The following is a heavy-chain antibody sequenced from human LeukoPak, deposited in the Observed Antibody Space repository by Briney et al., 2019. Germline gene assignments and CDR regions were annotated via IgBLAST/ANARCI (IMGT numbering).Heavy chain of an antibody. J-gene: IGHJ4*02. CDR1: GFTFSSYW. Sequence: GGSLRLSCAASGFTFSSYWMSWVRQAPGEGLEWVANIKQDGSEKYYVDSVKGRFTISRDNAKNSLFLQMNSLRAEDTAVYYCARVRLLYDFWSGLDYWGQGTLVTVSS. D-gene: IGHD3-3*01. CDR3: ARVRLLYDFWSGLDY. CDR2: IKQDGSEK. V-gene: IGHV3-7*01.